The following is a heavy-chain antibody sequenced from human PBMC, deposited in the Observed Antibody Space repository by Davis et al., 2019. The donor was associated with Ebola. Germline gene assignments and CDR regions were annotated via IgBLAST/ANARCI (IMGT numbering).Heavy chain of an antibody. CDR2: INHSGST. Sequence: SETLSLTCAVYGGSFSGYYWSWIRQPPGKGLEWIGEINHSGSTNYNPSLKSRVTISVDTSKNQFSLKVSSVTAADTAVYYCARGHSYGSMVYGMDVWGQGTTVTVS. J-gene: IGHJ6*02. D-gene: IGHD5-18*01. CDR3: ARGHSYGSMVYGMDV. V-gene: IGHV4-34*01. CDR1: GGSFSGYY.